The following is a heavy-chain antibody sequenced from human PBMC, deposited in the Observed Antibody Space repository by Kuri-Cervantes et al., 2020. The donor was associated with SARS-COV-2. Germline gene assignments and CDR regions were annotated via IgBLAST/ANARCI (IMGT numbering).Heavy chain of an antibody. CDR1: GGSISTDSYY. J-gene: IGHJ4*02. D-gene: IGHD5-24*01. CDR3: GRVSWLQLWHRYSDS. Sequence: LRLSCTVSGGSISTDSYYWSWIRQPAGKGLEWLGDMKTSGSTNYNPSLKGRVTVSVDMSKNQFSLRLTSATAADTAVYYCGRVSWLQLWHRYSDSWGQGTLVTVSS. V-gene: IGHV4-61*09. CDR2: MKTSGST.